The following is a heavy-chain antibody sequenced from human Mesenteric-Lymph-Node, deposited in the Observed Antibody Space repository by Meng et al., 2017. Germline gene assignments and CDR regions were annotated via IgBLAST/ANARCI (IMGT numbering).Heavy chain of an antibody. J-gene: IGHJ4*02. CDR2: IKSKTDGGTT. CDR1: GFTFSNAW. Sequence: GESLKISCAASGFTFSNAWMSWVRQAPGKGLEWVGRIKSKTDGGTTDYAAPVKGRFTISRDDSKNTLYLQMNSLKTEDTAVYYCTTVAPNGYYYDSSGYYDWGFYFDYWGQGTLVTVSS. D-gene: IGHD3-22*01. V-gene: IGHV3-15*01. CDR3: TTVAPNGYYYDSSGYYDWGFYFDY.